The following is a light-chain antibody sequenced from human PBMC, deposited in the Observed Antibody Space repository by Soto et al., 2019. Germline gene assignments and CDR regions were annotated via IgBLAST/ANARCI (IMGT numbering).Light chain of an antibody. CDR2: DVT. J-gene: IGLJ2*01. CDR1: SSDVGRYKL. CDR3: SSYTTSSTLI. V-gene: IGLV2-14*03. Sequence: QSALTQPASVSGSPGQSITISCTGTSSDVGRYKLVSWYQQHPGKALKLMIYDVTNRPSGVSNRFSGSKSGNTASLTISGLQAEDEADYYCSSYTTSSTLIFGGGTKLTVL.